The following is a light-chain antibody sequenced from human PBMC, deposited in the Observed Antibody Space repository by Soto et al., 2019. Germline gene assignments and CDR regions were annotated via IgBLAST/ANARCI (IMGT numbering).Light chain of an antibody. CDR3: QQYGGSRWT. CDR1: QSVSSTY. CDR2: GAS. Sequence: EIVLTQSPGTLSLSPGERATLSCRASQSVSSTYLAWYQQKPGQAPRLLIYGASNRATGIPDRFSGSGSGTDFTLTNSRLEPEDFAVYYCQQYGGSRWTFGQGTRVYI. V-gene: IGKV3-20*01. J-gene: IGKJ1*01.